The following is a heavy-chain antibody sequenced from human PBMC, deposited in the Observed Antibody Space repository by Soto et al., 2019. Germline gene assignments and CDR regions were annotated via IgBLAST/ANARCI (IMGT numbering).Heavy chain of an antibody. Sequence: QVQLVQSGAEVKKPGASVKVSCKASGYTFTSYYMHWVRQAPGQGLEWMGIINPSGGSTSYAQKFQGRVTMTRDTSTSTVYMELSSLRSEDTAVYYCARDRGEDSSSWYGGVRYYYGMDVWGQGTTVTVSS. CDR3: ARDRGEDSSSWYGGVRYYYGMDV. D-gene: IGHD6-13*01. J-gene: IGHJ6*02. CDR1: GYTFTSYY. CDR2: INPSGGST. V-gene: IGHV1-46*01.